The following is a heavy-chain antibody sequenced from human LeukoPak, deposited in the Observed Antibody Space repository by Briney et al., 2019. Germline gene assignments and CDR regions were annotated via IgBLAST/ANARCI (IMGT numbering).Heavy chain of an antibody. D-gene: IGHD3-10*01. V-gene: IGHV1-18*01. CDR1: GYTFTSYD. CDR3: ARVRYGSGSYYNDGYYYYYMDV. J-gene: IGHJ6*03. Sequence: GASVKVSCKASGYTFTSYDISWVRQAPGQGLEWMGWISAYNGNTNYAQKLQGRVTMTTDTSTSTAYMELRSLRSDDTAVYYCARVRYGSGSYYNDGYYYYYMDVWGKGTTVTVSS. CDR2: ISAYNGNT.